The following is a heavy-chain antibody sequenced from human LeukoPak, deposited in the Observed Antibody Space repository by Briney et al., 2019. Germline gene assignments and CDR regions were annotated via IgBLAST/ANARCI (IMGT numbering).Heavy chain of an antibody. D-gene: IGHD1-26*01. CDR1: GGSISSYY. J-gene: IGHJ4*02. V-gene: IGHV4-59*01. Sequence: SETLSLTCTVSGGSISSYYWSWIRQPPGKGLERIGYIYYSGSTNYNPSLKSRVTISVDTSKNQFSLKLSSVTAADTAVYYCARSVGATTPFDYWGQGTLVTVSS. CDR3: ARSVGATTPFDY. CDR2: IYYSGST.